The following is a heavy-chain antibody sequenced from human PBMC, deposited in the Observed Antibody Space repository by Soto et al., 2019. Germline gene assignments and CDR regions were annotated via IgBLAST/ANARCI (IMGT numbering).Heavy chain of an antibody. Sequence: QAQVVQSGAEVRKPGSSVKLSCKASEGTFNSYAIAWVRQAPGQGLEWMGGIIPYYNTLNYAQKFQDRVTISADDSTNTVYMELSSLRSDDTAVYFCASGASRWYPYFFASWAQGTLVTVSS. CDR2: IIPYYNTL. V-gene: IGHV1-69*01. CDR3: ASGASRWYPYFFAS. J-gene: IGHJ4*02. D-gene: IGHD6-13*01. CDR1: EGTFNSYA.